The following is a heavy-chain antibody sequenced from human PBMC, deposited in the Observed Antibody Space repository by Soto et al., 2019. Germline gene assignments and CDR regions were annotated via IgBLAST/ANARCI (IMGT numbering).Heavy chain of an antibody. CDR1: GYSFTSYW. D-gene: IGHD6-6*01. J-gene: IGHJ6*02. CDR3: AREKRYSSSVPVRGGMDA. Sequence: GGSLKISCKGSGYSFTSYWISWVRQMRGKGLEWMGRIDPSDSYTNYSPSFHGHVTISADNSKNTLYLQMNSLRAEDTAVYYCAREKRYSSSVPVRGGMDAWGQGTTVTVSS. CDR2: IDPSDSYT. V-gene: IGHV5-10-1*01.